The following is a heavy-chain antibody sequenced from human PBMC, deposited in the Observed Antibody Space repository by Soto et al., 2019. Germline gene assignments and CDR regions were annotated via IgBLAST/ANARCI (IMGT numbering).Heavy chain of an antibody. J-gene: IGHJ4*02. CDR1: GFNFGSYA. V-gene: IGHV3-23*01. D-gene: IGHD5-12*01. CDR2: ISGSGGSP. CDR3: AKEMEIGYRGAFDS. Sequence: EVQLLESGGGLVQPGGSLRLSCAASGFNFGSYAMSWVRQAPGKGLEWVSGISGSGGSPYYPDSVQGRFTISKDKSNDTLYLHLTSLRAEDTAVYYCAKEMEIGYRGAFDSWGQGTLVTVSS.